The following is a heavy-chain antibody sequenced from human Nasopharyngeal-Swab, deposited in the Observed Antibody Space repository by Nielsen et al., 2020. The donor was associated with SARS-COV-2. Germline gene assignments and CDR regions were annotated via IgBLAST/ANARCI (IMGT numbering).Heavy chain of an antibody. J-gene: IGHJ4*02. CDR3: VKHQGSSSDQ. Sequence: GGSLRLSCAASGFTFRSHGMHWVRQAPGKGLEWVANIKEDGSERYYVDSVKGRFTISRDNAENSLYLQMNSLRAEDTAVYYCVKHQGSSSDQWGQGTLVTVSS. CDR2: IKEDGSER. V-gene: IGHV3-7*05. CDR1: GFTFRSHG.